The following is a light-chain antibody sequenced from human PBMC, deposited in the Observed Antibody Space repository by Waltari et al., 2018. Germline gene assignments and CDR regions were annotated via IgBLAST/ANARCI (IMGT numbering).Light chain of an antibody. J-gene: IGLJ1*01. V-gene: IGLV2-11*01. CDR2: DVS. CDR3: CSYAGAYTYV. CDR1: SSDVGTYDS. Sequence: QSALTQPRSVSGSPGPSVTISCTGPSSDVGTYDSVSWYQQSPGKAPKLMIYDVSKRPSGVPSRFSGSKSGNTASLTISGLQAEDEADYYCCSYAGAYTYVFGTGTKVTVL.